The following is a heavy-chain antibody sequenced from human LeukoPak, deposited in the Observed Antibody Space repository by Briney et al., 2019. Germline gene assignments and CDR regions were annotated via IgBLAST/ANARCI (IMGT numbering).Heavy chain of an antibody. CDR3: ARADCSSSTCYLRRSWFDP. Sequence: PGGSLRLSCAASGFTLSNYDMNWVRQAPGKGLEWVSSISTSSRYIYYKDSVRGRFTICRDDAKNSLHLEMNRLRAEDTAVYYCARADCSSSTCYLRRSWFDPWGQGTLVTVSS. J-gene: IGHJ5*02. CDR2: ISTSSRYI. V-gene: IGHV3-21*01. D-gene: IGHD2-2*01. CDR1: GFTLSNYD.